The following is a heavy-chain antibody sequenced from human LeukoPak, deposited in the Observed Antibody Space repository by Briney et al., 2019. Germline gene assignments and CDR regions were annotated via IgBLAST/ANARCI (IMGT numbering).Heavy chain of an antibody. CDR1: GGSLSSGGYY. D-gene: IGHD3-22*01. J-gene: IGHJ5*02. CDR3: ARGDSYDSSDEGWFDP. CDR2: IYYSGST. Sequence: SETLSLTCTVSGGSLSSGGYYWRWIRQHPGKGLEGIGYIYYSGSTYYNPSLKSRVTISVDTSKNQFSLKLSSVTAADTAVYYCARGDSYDSSDEGWFDPWGQGTLVTVSS. V-gene: IGHV4-31*03.